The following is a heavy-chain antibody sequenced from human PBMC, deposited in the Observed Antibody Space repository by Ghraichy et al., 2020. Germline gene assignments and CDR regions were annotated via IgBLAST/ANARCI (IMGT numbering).Heavy chain of an antibody. D-gene: IGHD4-23*01. Sequence: GESLNISCVGSGFTLSSYSMNWVRQSPGKGLEWVSYITSSSRTIFYADSVKGRFTISRDNAQNLLSLQMNSLRDEDTAVYYCARGSKVVRFYYYDGMDVWGQGTTVTVSS. CDR2: ITSSSRTI. V-gene: IGHV3-48*02. CDR3: ARGSKVVRFYYYDGMDV. J-gene: IGHJ6*02. CDR1: GFTLSSYS.